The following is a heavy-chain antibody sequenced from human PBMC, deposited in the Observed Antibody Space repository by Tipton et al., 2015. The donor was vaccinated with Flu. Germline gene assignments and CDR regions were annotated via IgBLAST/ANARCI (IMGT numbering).Heavy chain of an antibody. J-gene: IGHJ4*02. CDR2: ISYDGSNG. CDR3: AKDLEGGGAAPTD. Sequence: SLRLSCVASGFAFNKFAMHWVRQAPGKGLEWVAVISYDGSNGFSAESVKGRFTFSRDNSKNTVHLQMNSLRAEDTAVYYCAKDLEGGGAAPTDWGQGTLVTVSS. CDR1: GFAFNKFA. D-gene: IGHD3-16*01. V-gene: IGHV3-30*18.